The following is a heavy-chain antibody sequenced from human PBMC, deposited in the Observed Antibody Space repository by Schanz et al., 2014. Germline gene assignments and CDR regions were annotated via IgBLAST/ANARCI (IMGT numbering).Heavy chain of an antibody. CDR3: ATAEDASGSYGLPACGV. CDR2: LDLEDGEI. V-gene: IGHV1-24*01. D-gene: IGHD3-10*01. CDR1: GYSFTGYY. J-gene: IGHJ6*02. Sequence: QVQLVQSGVEVKKPGASVKVSCKASGYSFTGYYMNWVRQAPGKGLEWMGGLDLEDGEIVYAEQLKGRVTMTEDTSTDTAYMELSSLRSQDTAVYYCATAEDASGSYGLPACGVWGQGTTVIVSS.